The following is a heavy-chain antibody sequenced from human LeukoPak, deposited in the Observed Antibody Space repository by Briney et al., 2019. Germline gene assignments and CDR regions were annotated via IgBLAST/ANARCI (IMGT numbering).Heavy chain of an antibody. D-gene: IGHD2-2*01. J-gene: IGHJ5*02. CDR1: GFTFSSYA. Sequence: QAGGSLRLSCAASGFTFSSYAMHWVRQAPGKGLEWVAVISYDGSNKYYADSVKGRFTISRDNSKNTLYLQMNSLRAEDTAVYYCARWVIVVVPAAMDWFDPWGQGTLVTVSS. V-gene: IGHV3-30*01. CDR3: ARWVIVVVPAAMDWFDP. CDR2: ISYDGSNK.